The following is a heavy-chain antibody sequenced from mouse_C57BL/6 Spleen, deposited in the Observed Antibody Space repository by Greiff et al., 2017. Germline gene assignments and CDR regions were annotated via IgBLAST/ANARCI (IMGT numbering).Heavy chain of an antibody. Sequence: VQLQQPGAELVKPGASVKMSCKASGYTFTSYWITWVKQRPGQGLEWIGDIYPGSGSTNYNEKFKSKATLTVDTSSRTAYMQLSSLTSEDSAVYYCARYDYYGSVYAMDYWGQGTSVTVSS. CDR1: GYTFTSYW. CDR2: IYPGSGST. J-gene: IGHJ4*01. CDR3: ARYDYYGSVYAMDY. D-gene: IGHD1-1*01. V-gene: IGHV1-55*01.